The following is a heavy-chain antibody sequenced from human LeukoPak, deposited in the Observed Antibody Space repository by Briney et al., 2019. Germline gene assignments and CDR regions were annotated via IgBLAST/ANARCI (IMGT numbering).Heavy chain of an antibody. CDR2: ISTSGSIT. D-gene: IGHD3-16*01. Sequence: KPGGSPRPSCTASGFTFSDYYMTWIRQAPGKGLEWLAYISTSGSITSYVDSVRGRFTISRDNAKNSLYLQIDSLRAEDTAMYYCARDRQFRLHDPWGQGILVTVSS. CDR1: GFTFSDYY. V-gene: IGHV3-11*01. CDR3: ARDRQFRLHDP. J-gene: IGHJ5*02.